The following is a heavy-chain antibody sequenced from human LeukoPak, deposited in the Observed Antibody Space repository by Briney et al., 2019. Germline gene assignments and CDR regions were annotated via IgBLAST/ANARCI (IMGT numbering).Heavy chain of an antibody. CDR3: AKGQELDDGVFDS. D-gene: IGHD1-1*01. CDR2: ISSSSSYT. J-gene: IGHJ4*02. CDR1: GFTFSDYY. V-gene: IGHV3-11*05. Sequence: GGSLRLSCAASGFTFSDYYMSWIRQAPGKGLEWVSYISSSSSYTNYADSVNGRFTISRDNSKNTLYLQMDSLRVEDTAIYYCAKGQELDDGVFDSWGQGTLVTVSS.